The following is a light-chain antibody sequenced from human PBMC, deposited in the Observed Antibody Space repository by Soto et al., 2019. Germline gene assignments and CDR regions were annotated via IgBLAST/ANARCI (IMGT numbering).Light chain of an antibody. CDR1: QSISSW. CDR3: QQYVTAFRS. J-gene: IGKJ1*01. V-gene: IGKV1-5*03. Sequence: DIPMTQSPSTLSASVGDRVTIPCRASQSISSWLAWYQQKPGTAPKLLIYKASSLESGVPSRFSGSGSGTEFTLTISSLQPDDFATYYCQQYVTAFRSFGQGTKVDI. CDR2: KAS.